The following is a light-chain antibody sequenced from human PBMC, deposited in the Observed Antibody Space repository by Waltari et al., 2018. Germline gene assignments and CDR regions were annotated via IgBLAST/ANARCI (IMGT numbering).Light chain of an antibody. J-gene: IGKJ1*01. CDR3: QQGYMTPRT. CDR2: ATS. Sequence: DIQMTQSPSSLSESVGDRVTITCRASQSVRNFLNWYQQEPGKAPKLLIYATSRLQTGVPSRFSGSGSGTDFTLSISSLQPEDFAIYFCQQGYMTPRTFGQGTKVEIK. CDR1: QSVRNF. V-gene: IGKV1-39*01.